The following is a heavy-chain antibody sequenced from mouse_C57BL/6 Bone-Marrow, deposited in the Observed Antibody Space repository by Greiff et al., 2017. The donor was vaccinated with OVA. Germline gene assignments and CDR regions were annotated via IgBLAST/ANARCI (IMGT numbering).Heavy chain of an antibody. CDR2: IYPGSGNT. V-gene: IGHV1-66*01. CDR3: ARWFYAMDY. CDR1: GYSFTSYY. Sequence: VQVVESGPELVKPGASVKISCKASGYSFTSYYIHWVKQRPGQGLEWIGWIYPGSGNTKYNEKFKGKATLTADTSSSTAYMQLSSLTSEDSAVYYCARWFYAMDYWGQGTSVTVSS. J-gene: IGHJ4*01. D-gene: IGHD2-2*01.